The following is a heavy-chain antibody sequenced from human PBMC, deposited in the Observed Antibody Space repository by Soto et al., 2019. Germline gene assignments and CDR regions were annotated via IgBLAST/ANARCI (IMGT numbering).Heavy chain of an antibody. CDR2: ISASGGST. CDR1: GFTFSSYA. CDR3: EKVTTVSPLSHFDY. J-gene: IGHJ4*02. D-gene: IGHD4-17*01. Sequence: PVGSLRLSCAASGFTFSSYAMSWVRQAPGKGLEWVSAISASGGSTYYADSVKGRFTISRDNSKNTLYLQMNSLRAEDTAVYYCEKVTTVSPLSHFDYWGQGTLVTVSS. V-gene: IGHV3-23*01.